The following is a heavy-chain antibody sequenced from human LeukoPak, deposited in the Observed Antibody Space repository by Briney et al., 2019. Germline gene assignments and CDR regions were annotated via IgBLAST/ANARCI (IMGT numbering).Heavy chain of an antibody. J-gene: IGHJ4*02. Sequence: GGSLRLSCVASGFTFNSYNMNWVRQAPGKGLEWVSSISNSSSYICYADSVKGRFTISRDNAKNSLYLQMNSLRAEDTAVYYCARRGQYCSSTSCYAPDFWGQGTLVTVSS. CDR2: ISNSSSYI. V-gene: IGHV3-21*01. CDR3: ARRGQYCSSTSCYAPDF. CDR1: GFTFNSYN. D-gene: IGHD2-2*01.